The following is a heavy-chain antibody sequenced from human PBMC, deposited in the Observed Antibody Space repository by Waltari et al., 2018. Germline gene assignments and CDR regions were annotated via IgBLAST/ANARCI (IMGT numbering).Heavy chain of an antibody. V-gene: IGHV3-23*01. D-gene: IGHD6-19*01. J-gene: IGHJ4*02. CDR1: GFAFSNHS. Sequence: EVQLLESGGALIQPGGSLKLACVVAGFAFSNHSMSWDRQDPGKGLEWVSAISGSGATTDYADSVKGRFTISRDNSKNTFYLQMTSLTADDTGIYYCAKEGLTVAATEDWGQGTLVTVSS. CDR3: AKEGLTVAATED. CDR2: ISGSGATT.